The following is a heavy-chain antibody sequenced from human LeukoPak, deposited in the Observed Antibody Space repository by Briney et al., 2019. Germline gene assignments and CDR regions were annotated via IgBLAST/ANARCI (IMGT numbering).Heavy chain of an antibody. CDR2: ISGSGGTA. J-gene: IGHJ5*02. CDR1: GFTFSDSA. CDR3: AKDRGIVVVGRFDP. V-gene: IGHV3-23*01. D-gene: IGHD2-2*01. Sequence: PGGSLRLSCAASGFTFSDSAMTWVRQAPGEGLEWVSSISGSGGTAYHADSVKGRFTISRDNSKKTLYLQMNNLRAEDTAFYYCAKDRGIVVVGRFDPWGQGTLVTVSS.